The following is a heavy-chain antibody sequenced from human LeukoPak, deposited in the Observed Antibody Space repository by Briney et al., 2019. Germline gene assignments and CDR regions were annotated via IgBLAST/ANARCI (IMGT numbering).Heavy chain of an antibody. Sequence: RAGGSLRLSCAASGFTFSSYAMSWVRQAPGKGLEGVSAISGSGGSTYYADSVKCPFTISRDNSKNTLYLQMNSLRAEDTAVYYCAKRIVGATGYYAFDIWGQGTMVTVSS. CDR1: GFTFSSYA. D-gene: IGHD1-26*01. V-gene: IGHV3-23*01. J-gene: IGHJ3*02. CDR2: ISGSGGST. CDR3: AKRIVGATGYYAFDI.